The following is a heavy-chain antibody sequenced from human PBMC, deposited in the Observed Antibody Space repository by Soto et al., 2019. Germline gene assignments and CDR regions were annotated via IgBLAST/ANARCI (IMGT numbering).Heavy chain of an antibody. V-gene: IGHV4-30-2*01. CDR1: GGSLSGATYS. CDR3: ARSREFDY. CDR2: IFPSGTT. Sequence: ASETLSLTCGVSGGSLSGATYSWNWIRQPPGKGLEWIGYIFPSGTTYYNPSLKSRATISIDVSKNQFSLSLRSLTAADTAVYYCARSREFDYWSQGTLVTVSS. J-gene: IGHJ4*02.